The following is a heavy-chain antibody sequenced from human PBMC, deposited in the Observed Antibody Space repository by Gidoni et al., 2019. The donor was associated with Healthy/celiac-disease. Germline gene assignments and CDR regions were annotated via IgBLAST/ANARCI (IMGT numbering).Heavy chain of an antibody. J-gene: IGHJ4*02. D-gene: IGHD5-12*01. CDR2: ISSSSTYI. V-gene: IGHV3-21*01. CDR3: ALDAGRDGYNYDY. Sequence: EVQLVESGGGLVKPGGSLRLSCAASGFTCSSYSLNWVRQAPGKGLEWVSYISSSSTYIYYAESVKGRFTISRDNAKNSLYLQMNSLRAEDTAVYYCALDAGRDGYNYDYWGQGTLVTVSS. CDR1: GFTCSSYS.